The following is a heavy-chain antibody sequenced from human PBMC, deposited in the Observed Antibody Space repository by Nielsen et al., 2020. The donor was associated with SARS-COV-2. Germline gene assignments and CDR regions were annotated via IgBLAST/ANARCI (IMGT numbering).Heavy chain of an antibody. V-gene: IGHV3-23*01. CDR1: GFTFRRYA. D-gene: IGHD3-22*01. Sequence: GESLKISCAVSGFTFRRYAMSWVRRAPGKGLEWVSAISASGSSTCYGDAVRGRFTISRENSKNTLYLQMNSLRAEDTAVYYCASAASSSWKSATVWGQGTTVTVSS. CDR3: ASAASSSWKSATV. J-gene: IGHJ6*02. CDR2: ISASGSST.